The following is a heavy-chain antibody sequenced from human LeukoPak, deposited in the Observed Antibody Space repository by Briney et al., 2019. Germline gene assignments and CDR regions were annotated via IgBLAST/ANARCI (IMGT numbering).Heavy chain of an antibody. J-gene: IGHJ6*03. CDR3: ARGSKGSGSLGYYYYMDV. CDR2: IRYDGNNK. CDR1: GFTFSNYG. V-gene: IGHV3-30*02. D-gene: IGHD3-10*01. Sequence: PGGSLRLSCGASGFTFSNYGMLWVRQAPGKGLDWVAFIRYDGNNKLYADSVKGRFTISRDNAKNSLYLQMNSLRAEDTAVYYCARGSKGSGSLGYYYYMDVWGKGTTVTISS.